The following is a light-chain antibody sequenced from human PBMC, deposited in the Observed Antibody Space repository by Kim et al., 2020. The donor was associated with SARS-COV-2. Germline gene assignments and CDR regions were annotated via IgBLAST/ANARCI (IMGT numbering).Light chain of an antibody. CDR3: QQYGDSPRWT. CDR1: ESVSGNH. J-gene: IGKJ1*01. V-gene: IGKV3-20*01. CDR2: GVS. Sequence: PGERATLSCRATESVSGNHLAWYQQTPDQAPRLLIYGVSRRATGIPDRFSGSGSATDFTLTISRLEPEYFAVYYCQQYGDSPRWTFGQGTKVDIK.